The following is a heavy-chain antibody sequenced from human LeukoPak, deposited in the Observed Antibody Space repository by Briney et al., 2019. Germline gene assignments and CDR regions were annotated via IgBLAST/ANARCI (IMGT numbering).Heavy chain of an antibody. J-gene: IGHJ4*02. CDR3: ARETDIASVANFFDY. CDR2: INPTGGGT. D-gene: IGHD6-13*01. CDR1: GYAFSSYY. V-gene: IGHV1-46*01. Sequence: GASVKLSCKASGYAFSSYYIHWVRQAPRQGLEWMGIINPTGGGTTYAQKFQGRVTMTRDTSASTVYMELNSLTIEDTAVYFCARETDIASVANFFDYWGQGVLVTVSS.